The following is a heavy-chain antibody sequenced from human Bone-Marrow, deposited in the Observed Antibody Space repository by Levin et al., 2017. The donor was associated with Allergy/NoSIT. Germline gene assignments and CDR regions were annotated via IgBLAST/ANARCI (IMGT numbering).Heavy chain of an antibody. V-gene: IGHV4-38-2*01. D-gene: IGHD3-16*01. CDR1: GYSISSGYY. CDR2: IHQSGGT. Sequence: SQTLSLTCAVSGYSISSGYYWGWIRQSAGKGLEWIATIHQSGGTYYSASLRGRATISVDTSENQLSLTLTSVTAADTAVYFCARFGASRALSVAYYYYGLDAWGQGTTVTVS. CDR3: ARFGASRALSVAYYYYGLDA. J-gene: IGHJ6*02.